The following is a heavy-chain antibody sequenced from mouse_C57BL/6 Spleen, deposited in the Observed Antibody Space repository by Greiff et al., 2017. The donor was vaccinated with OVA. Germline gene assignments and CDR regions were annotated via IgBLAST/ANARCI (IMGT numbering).Heavy chain of an antibody. Sequence: VQLQQPGPELVMPGASVKLSCKASGYTFTSYWMHWVKQRPGQGLEWIGEIDPSDSYTNYNQKFKGKSTLTVDKSSSTAYMQLSSLTSEDSAVYYGALIYYGSSYDAMDYWGQGTSVTVSS. V-gene: IGHV1-69*01. D-gene: IGHD1-1*01. CDR2: IDPSDSYT. CDR1: GYTFTSYW. CDR3: ALIYYGSSYDAMDY. J-gene: IGHJ4*01.